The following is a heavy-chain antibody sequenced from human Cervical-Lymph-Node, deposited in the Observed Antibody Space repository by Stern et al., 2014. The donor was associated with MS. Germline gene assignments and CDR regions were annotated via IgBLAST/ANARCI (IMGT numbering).Heavy chain of an antibody. CDR1: GAPVSSGGDY. J-gene: IGHJ3*02. Sequence: VQLLESGPGLVKPSQTLSLSCTVSGAPVSSGGDYWTWIRQLPGKGLEWVGYIHHTGATFYNPSLKSRVAISVDTSENQFSLKLTSVTAADTAVYYCAAIGPRMEGACFDIWGQGTMVTVSS. D-gene: IGHD2-21*01. CDR3: AAIGPRMEGACFDI. V-gene: IGHV4-31*03. CDR2: IHHTGAT.